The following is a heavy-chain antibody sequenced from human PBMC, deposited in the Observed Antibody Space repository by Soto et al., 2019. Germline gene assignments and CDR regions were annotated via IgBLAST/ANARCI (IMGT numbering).Heavy chain of an antibody. CDR3: AQYSYGLPAGY. Sequence: QVQLVQSGAEVQKPGASVKVSCKASGYTFSSYGISWVRQAPGQGLEWMGWLTAYNGNTNYAQKLQGRVTMTTDTSTSAAYTELRSLRSDDTAVYYCAQYSYGLPAGYWGQGTLVSVSS. V-gene: IGHV1-18*01. CDR1: GYTFSSYG. CDR2: LTAYNGNT. D-gene: IGHD5-18*01. J-gene: IGHJ4*02.